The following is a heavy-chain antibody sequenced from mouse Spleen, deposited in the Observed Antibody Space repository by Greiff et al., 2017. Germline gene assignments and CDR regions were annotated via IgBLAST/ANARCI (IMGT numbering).Heavy chain of an antibody. CDR3: TRGRTSLAMDY. V-gene: IGHV1-15*01. CDR1: GYTFTDYE. J-gene: IGHJ4*01. Sequence: QVQLKQSGAELVRPGASVTLSCKASGYTFTDYEMHWVKQTPVHGLEWIGAIDPETGGTAYNQKFKGKAILTADKSSSTAYMELRSLTSEDSAVYYCTRGRTSLAMDYWGQGTSVTVSS. CDR2: IDPETGGT.